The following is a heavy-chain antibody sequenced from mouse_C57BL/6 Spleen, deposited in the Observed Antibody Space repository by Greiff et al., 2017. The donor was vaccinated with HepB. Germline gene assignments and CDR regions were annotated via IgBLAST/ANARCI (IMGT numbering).Heavy chain of an antibody. Sequence: VQLQQSGPELVKPGASVKISCKASGYTFTDYYMNWVKQSHGKSLEWIGDINPNNGGTSYNQKFKGKATLTVDKSSSTAYMELRSLTSEDSAVYYCARSDYYGSRPFDYWGQGTTLTVSS. CDR2: INPNNGGT. CDR3: ARSDYYGSRPFDY. CDR1: GYTFTDYY. V-gene: IGHV1-26*01. D-gene: IGHD1-1*01. J-gene: IGHJ2*01.